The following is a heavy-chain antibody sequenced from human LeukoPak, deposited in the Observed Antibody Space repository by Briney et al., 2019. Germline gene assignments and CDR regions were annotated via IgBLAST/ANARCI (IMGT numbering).Heavy chain of an antibody. J-gene: IGHJ4*02. D-gene: IGHD5-24*01. Sequence: SETLSLTCTVSGGSISSHYWSWIRQPPGKGLEWIGYIYYSGSTNYNPSLKSRVTISVDTSKNQFSLKLSSVTAADTAVYYCARGWLQLGPFDYWGQGTLVTASS. V-gene: IGHV4-59*11. CDR3: ARGWLQLGPFDY. CDR2: IYYSGST. CDR1: GGSISSHY.